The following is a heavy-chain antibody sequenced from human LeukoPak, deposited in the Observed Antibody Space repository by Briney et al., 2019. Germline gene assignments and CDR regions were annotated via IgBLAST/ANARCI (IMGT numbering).Heavy chain of an antibody. V-gene: IGHV3-7*01. CDR3: AREVDYGDSLDDAFDI. J-gene: IGHJ3*02. D-gene: IGHD4-17*01. CDR1: GFTFSSYW. Sequence: PGGSLRLSCAASGFTFSSYWMTSVRESPGPRRGWVANKKQDGCEKYYVDSVKGLFTISRDNPKNSLYLQMNSLRAEDTAVYYCAREVDYGDSLDDAFDIWGQGTMVTVSS. CDR2: KKQDGCEK.